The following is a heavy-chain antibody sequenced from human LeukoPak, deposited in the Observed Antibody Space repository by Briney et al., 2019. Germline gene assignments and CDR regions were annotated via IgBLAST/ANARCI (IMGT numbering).Heavy chain of an antibody. D-gene: IGHD3-10*01. CDR2: INAGNGNT. J-gene: IGHJ6*04. V-gene: IGHV1-3*01. CDR3: ARVRMVRGVISYYYGMDV. CDR1: GYTFTSYA. Sequence: ASVKVSCKASGYTFTSYAMHWVRQAPGQRLEWMGWINAGNGNTKYSQKFQGRVTITRDTSASTAYMELSSLRSEDTAVNYCARVRMVRGVISYYYGMDVWGKGTTVTVSS.